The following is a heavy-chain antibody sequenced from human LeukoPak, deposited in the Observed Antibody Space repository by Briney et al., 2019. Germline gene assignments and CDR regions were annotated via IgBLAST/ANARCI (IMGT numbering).Heavy chain of an antibody. V-gene: IGHV1-46*01. J-gene: IGHJ4*02. D-gene: IGHD3-10*01. CDR1: GYTFTSYY. Sequence: ASVKVSCKASGYTFTSYYMHWVRQAPGQGLEWMGIINPSGGSTSYAQKFQGRVTMTRDMSTSTVYMELSSLRSEDTAVYYCARERPYGSGSYYFDYWGQGTLVTVSS. CDR3: ARERPYGSGSYYFDY. CDR2: INPSGGST.